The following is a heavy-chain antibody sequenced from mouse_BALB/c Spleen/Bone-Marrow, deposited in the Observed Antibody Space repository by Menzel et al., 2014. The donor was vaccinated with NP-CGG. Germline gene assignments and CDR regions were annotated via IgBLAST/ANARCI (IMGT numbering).Heavy chain of an antibody. CDR1: GYTFSSYW. V-gene: IGHV1-9*01. Sequence: VQLQQSGAELMKPGASVKISCKATGYTFSSYWIEWVKQRPGHGLEWIGEILPGSGSTNYNEKFKGKATFTADTSSNTAYMQLSSLTSEDSAVYYCARGIDYYAMDYWGQGTSVTASS. CDR2: ILPGSGST. CDR3: ARGIDYYAMDY. J-gene: IGHJ4*01.